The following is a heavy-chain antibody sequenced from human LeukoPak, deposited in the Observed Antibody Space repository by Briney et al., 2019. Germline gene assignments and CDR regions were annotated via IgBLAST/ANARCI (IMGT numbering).Heavy chain of an antibody. CDR3: ARQSAEGDDI. CDR1: GFTFSSYW. CDR2: INSDGSRI. V-gene: IGHV3-74*01. J-gene: IGHJ3*02. Sequence: RGSPRLSCAASGFTFSSYWMHWVSQAPGKGLVWVSRINSDGSRISYADSVKGRFTISRDNAKNTLYLQMNSLRAEDTAMYYCARQSAEGDDIWGQGRQLSVSS. D-gene: IGHD1-26*01.